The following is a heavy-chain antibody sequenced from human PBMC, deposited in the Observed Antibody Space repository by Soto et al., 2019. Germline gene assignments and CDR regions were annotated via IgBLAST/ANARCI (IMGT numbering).Heavy chain of an antibody. D-gene: IGHD3-22*01. CDR2: INPNSGGT. V-gene: IGHV1-2*02. J-gene: IGHJ4*02. CDR1: VYTFTCYY. Sequence: XSVKVSCKASVYTFTCYYMHWVRQAPGQGLEWMGWINPNSGGTNYAQKFQGRVTMTRDTSISTAYMELSRLRSGDTAVYYCARPTESYYYDSSGYNPFDYWGQGTLVTVSS. CDR3: ARPTESYYYDSSGYNPFDY.